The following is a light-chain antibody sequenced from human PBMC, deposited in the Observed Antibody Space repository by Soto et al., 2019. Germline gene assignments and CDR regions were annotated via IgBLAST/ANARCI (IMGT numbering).Light chain of an antibody. Sequence: QSVLTQSPSASASLGASVKLTCTLSSGHSSYAIAWHQQQPEKGPRYLMRLNSDGSHTKGDGIPDRFSGSSSGAERYLTISALQSGDEAGYYCQTWGTGIGVFGGGTKVTVL. CDR2: LNSDGSH. J-gene: IGLJ3*02. CDR1: SGHSSYA. V-gene: IGLV4-69*01. CDR3: QTWGTGIGV.